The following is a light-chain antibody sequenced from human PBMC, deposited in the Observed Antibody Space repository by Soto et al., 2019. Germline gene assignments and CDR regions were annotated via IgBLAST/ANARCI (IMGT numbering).Light chain of an antibody. V-gene: IGLV2-14*01. CDR1: GSDVGGYNY. CDR3: SSYTSSSTL. CDR2: AVT. Sequence: QSVLSQPASVSGSPGQSITISCTGTGSDVGGYNYVSWYQQHPGKAPKLMIYAVTDRPSGVSSRFSGSKSGNTASLTISGLQAEDEADYYCSSYTSSSTLFGTGTKVTV. J-gene: IGLJ1*01.